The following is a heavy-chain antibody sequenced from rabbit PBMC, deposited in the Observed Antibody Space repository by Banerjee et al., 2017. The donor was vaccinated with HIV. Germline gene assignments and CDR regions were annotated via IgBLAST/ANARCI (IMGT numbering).Heavy chain of an antibody. CDR3: ARVLVEYDYGMDL. D-gene: IGHD4-2*01. J-gene: IGHJ6*01. V-gene: IGHV1S45*01. CDR1: GFTISSSYW. Sequence: QEQLEESGGDLVKPEGSLTLTCTASGFTISSSYWICWVRQAPGKGPEWIGCINIGSSGNTVYATWAKGRFTISKTSWTTVTLQMTSLTAADTATYFCARVLVEYDYGMDLWGQGTLVTVS. CDR2: INIGSSGNT.